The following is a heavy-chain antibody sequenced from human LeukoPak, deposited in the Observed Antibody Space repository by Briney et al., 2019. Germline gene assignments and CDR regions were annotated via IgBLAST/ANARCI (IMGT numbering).Heavy chain of an antibody. CDR3: ASRGVGSSSFDY. Sequence: SETLSLTCTVSGGSISSYYWSWIRQPPGKGLEWIGYIYYSGSTNYNPSLKSRVTISVDTSKNQFSLKLSSVTAADTAVYYCASRGVGSSSFDYWGQGTLVTVSS. D-gene: IGHD6-13*01. J-gene: IGHJ4*02. CDR2: IYYSGST. CDR1: GGSISSYY. V-gene: IGHV4-59*01.